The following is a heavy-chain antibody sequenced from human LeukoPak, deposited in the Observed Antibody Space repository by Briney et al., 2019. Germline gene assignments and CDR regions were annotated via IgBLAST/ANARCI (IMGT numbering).Heavy chain of an antibody. D-gene: IGHD1-14*01. J-gene: IGHJ4*02. CDR2: ITPMFGTS. Sequence: SVKVSCKASGGTFIRHTISWVRQSPGQGLEWMGGITPMFGTSNYARKFRGRVTITADESTSTAYVELSSLRSEDTAVYYCARDSSEFRSLLFHWGQGTLVTVSS. V-gene: IGHV1-69*13. CDR3: ARDSSEFRSLLFH. CDR1: GGTFIRHT.